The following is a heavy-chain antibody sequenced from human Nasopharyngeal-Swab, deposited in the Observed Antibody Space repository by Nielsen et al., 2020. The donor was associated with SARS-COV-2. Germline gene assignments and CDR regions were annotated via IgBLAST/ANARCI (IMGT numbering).Heavy chain of an antibody. V-gene: IGHV3-15*01. Sequence: CCAAAGSIFSNAWMSGVRQAPGKGLGWVGLIKSKTDGGTTDYAPPVKGRFTISRDDSKNTLYLQMNSLKTEDTAVYYCSVVTSMDVWGKGTTVTVSS. CDR1: GSIFSNAW. CDR3: SVVTSMDV. D-gene: IGHD2-21*02. J-gene: IGHJ6*03. CDR2: IKSKTDGGTT.